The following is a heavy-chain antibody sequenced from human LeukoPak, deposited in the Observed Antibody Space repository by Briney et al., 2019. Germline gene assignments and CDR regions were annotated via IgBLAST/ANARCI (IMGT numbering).Heavy chain of an antibody. D-gene: IGHD3-10*01. J-gene: IGHJ4*02. V-gene: IGHV3-23*01. CDR2: ITDSGGGT. Sequence: PGGSLRLSCAASGFTFSSYAMSWVRQAPGKGLEWVSSITDSGGGTFYADSVKGRFTISRDNSKNTLFLQLNILRAEDTAVYYCAKRGAGYYFDYWGQGTLVTASS. CDR1: GFTFSSYA. CDR3: AKRGAGYYFDY.